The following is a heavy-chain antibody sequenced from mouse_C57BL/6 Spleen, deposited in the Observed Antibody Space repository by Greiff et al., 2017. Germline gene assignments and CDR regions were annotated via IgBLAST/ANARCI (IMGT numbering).Heavy chain of an antibody. V-gene: IGHV5-12*01. CDR2: ISNGGGST. CDR1: GFTFSDYY. D-gene: IGHD2-4*01. Sequence: EVQLQESGGGLVQPGGSLKLSCAASGFTFSDYYMYWVRQTPEKRLEWVAYISNGGGSTYYPDTVKGRFTIARDNAKNTLYRQMSRLKSEDTAMYYWARQGDYEAYWGQGTLVTVSA. CDR3: ARQGDYEAY. J-gene: IGHJ3*01.